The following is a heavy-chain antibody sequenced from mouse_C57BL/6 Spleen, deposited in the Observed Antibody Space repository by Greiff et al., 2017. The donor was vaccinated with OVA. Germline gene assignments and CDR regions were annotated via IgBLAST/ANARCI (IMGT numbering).Heavy chain of an antibody. CDR1: GYTFTDYY. D-gene: IGHD1-1*01. V-gene: IGHV1-26*01. CDR3: ARWYYYGSSSHFDY. Sequence: VQLQQSGPELVKPGASVKISCKASGYTFTDYYMNWVKQSHGKSLEWIGDINPNNGGTSYNQKFKGKATLTVDKSSSTAYMELRSLTSEDSAVYYCARWYYYGSSSHFDYWGQGTTLTVSS. J-gene: IGHJ2*01. CDR2: INPNNGGT.